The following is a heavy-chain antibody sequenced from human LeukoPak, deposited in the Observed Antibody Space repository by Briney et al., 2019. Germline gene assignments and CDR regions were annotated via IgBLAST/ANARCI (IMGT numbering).Heavy chain of an antibody. CDR2: ISSSTSSSSVI. D-gene: IGHD6-19*01. CDR1: GFTVRSSY. V-gene: IGHV3-48*04. J-gene: IGHJ6*02. Sequence: GGSLRLSCAASGFTVRSSYMSWVRQAPGKGPEWVSYISSSTSSSSVIFYANSVKGRFTISRDNAKNSLYLQMNSLRAEDTAVYYCARAAVAGNYYGMDVWGQGTTVTVSS. CDR3: ARAAVAGNYYGMDV.